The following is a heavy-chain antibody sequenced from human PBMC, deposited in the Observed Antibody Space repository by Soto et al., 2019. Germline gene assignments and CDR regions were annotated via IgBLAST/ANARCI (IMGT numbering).Heavy chain of an antibody. CDR2: ISSSGGNT. Sequence: PGGSLRLSCAASGFTFRSYAMSWVRQAPGKGLEWVSVISSSGGNTYYADSVKGRFTISRDDSKNMMHLQMNSLRAEDTALYYCVKGTSSSCYCSPDYWGQGTLVTVSS. V-gene: IGHV3-23*01. J-gene: IGHJ4*02. D-gene: IGHD2-2*01. CDR1: GFTFRSYA. CDR3: VKGTSSSCYCSPDY.